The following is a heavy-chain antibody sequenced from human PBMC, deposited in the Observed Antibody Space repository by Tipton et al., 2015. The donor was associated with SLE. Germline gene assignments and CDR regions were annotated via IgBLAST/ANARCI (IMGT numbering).Heavy chain of an antibody. CDR1: GFTFSDYY. V-gene: IGHV3-11*03. Sequence: SLRLSCAASGFTFSDYYMSWIRQAPGKGLEWVSYISSSSSYTNYADSVKGRFTISRDNAKNSLYLQMNSLRAEDTAVYYCASSGIAARRFDYWGQGTLVTVSS. D-gene: IGHD6-6*01. CDR3: ASSGIAARRFDY. CDR2: ISSSSSYT. J-gene: IGHJ4*02.